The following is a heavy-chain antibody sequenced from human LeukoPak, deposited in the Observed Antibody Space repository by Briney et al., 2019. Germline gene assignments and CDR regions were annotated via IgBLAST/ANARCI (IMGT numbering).Heavy chain of an antibody. V-gene: IGHV3-23*01. CDR1: GFTFSSYA. D-gene: IGHD3-10*01. Sequence: GGSLRLSCAASGFTFSSYAMSWVRQAPGKGLEWVSAISGSGGSTYYADSVKGRFTISRDNPKNTLYLQMNSLRAEDTAVYYCAKTVRGSREYYFDYWGQGTLVTVSS. CDR3: AKTVRGSREYYFDY. J-gene: IGHJ4*02. CDR2: ISGSGGST.